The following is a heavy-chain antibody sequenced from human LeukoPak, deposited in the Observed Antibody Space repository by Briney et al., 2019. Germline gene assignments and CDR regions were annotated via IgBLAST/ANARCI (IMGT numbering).Heavy chain of an antibody. CDR2: ISGGGYST. D-gene: IGHD3-22*01. J-gene: IGHJ4*02. Sequence: GGSLRLSCVASGFTFGNYAMGWVRQAPGKGMKWVAGISGGGYSTYYAVSVKGRFTISRDNSKNTMYLQMNSLRGDDTALYYCAKIHASDRSGYYGYYDFWGLGTRVTVSS. CDR3: AKIHASDRSGYYGYYDF. V-gene: IGHV3-23*01. CDR1: GFTFGNYA.